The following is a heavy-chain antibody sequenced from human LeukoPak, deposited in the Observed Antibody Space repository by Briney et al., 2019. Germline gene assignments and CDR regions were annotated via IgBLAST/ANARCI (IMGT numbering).Heavy chain of an antibody. J-gene: IGHJ4*02. CDR2: IHGDGRT. Sequence: GGSLRLSCAASGFTVTTNYMTWVRQAPGKGLEWVSGIHGDGRTYYADSVKGRFTISRDSSKNPLSLQMNSLRAEDTAVYYCATTGGYCTGIFDRWGQGTLVTVSS. CDR3: ATTGGYCTGIFDR. D-gene: IGHD3-3*01. V-gene: IGHV3-53*01. CDR1: GFTVTTNY.